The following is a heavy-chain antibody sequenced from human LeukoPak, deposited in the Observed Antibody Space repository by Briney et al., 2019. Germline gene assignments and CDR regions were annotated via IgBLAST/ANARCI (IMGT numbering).Heavy chain of an antibody. CDR1: GFMFHDYA. D-gene: IGHD6-19*01. CDR3: ARESESSGWYDY. Sequence: GGSLRLSCAAPGFMFHDYAIHWVRQAPGQGLEWVSLISGDGGSTFYADSVKGRFTISRDNSKNSLYLQMNSLRSDDTALYYCARESESSGWYDYWGQGTLVTVSS. J-gene: IGHJ4*02. V-gene: IGHV3-43*02. CDR2: ISGDGGST.